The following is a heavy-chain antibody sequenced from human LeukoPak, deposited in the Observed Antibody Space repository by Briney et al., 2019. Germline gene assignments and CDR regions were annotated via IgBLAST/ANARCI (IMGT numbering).Heavy chain of an antibody. V-gene: IGHV1-8*01. CDR2: MNPNSGNT. CDR3: ARGGYEGPFDY. J-gene: IGHJ4*02. D-gene: IGHD5-12*01. CDR1: GYTFNSNF. Sequence: ASVKVSCKASGYTFNSNFLHWVRQAPGQGLEWMGWMNPNSGNTGYAQKFQGRVTMTRNTSISTAYMELSSLRSEDTAVYYCARGGYEGPFDYWGQGTLVTVSS.